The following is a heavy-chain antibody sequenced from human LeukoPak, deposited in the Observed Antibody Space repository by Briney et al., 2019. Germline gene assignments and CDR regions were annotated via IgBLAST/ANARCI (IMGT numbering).Heavy chain of an antibody. CDR1: GGSISSGDYY. CDR2: IYYSGST. D-gene: IGHD3-10*01. Sequence: PSETLSLTCTVSGGSISSGDYYWSWIRQPPGKGLEWIGYIYYSGSTNYNPSLKSRVTISVDTSKNQFSLKLSSVTAADTAVYYCARAQGWFGELPYKAITTPRYFDYWGQGTLVTVSS. V-gene: IGHV4-61*08. J-gene: IGHJ4*02. CDR3: ARAQGWFGELPYKAITTPRYFDY.